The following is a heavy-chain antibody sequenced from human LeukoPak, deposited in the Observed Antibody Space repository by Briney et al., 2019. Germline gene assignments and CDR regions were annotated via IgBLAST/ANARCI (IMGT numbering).Heavy chain of an antibody. V-gene: IGHV4-39*01. Sequence: SETLSLTCSVSSASISGGTNYWGWIRQPPGKGLEWIGSIYYTGSTYDNPSLKSRVTISVDTSKNQFSLKLSSVTAADTAVYYCARRGGSGRAFDYWGQGTLVTVSS. J-gene: IGHJ4*02. CDR2: IYYTGST. CDR3: ARRGGSGRAFDY. D-gene: IGHD1-26*01. CDR1: SASISGGTNY.